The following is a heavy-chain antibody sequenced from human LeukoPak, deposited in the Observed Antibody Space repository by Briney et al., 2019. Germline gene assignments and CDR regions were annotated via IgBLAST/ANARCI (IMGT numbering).Heavy chain of an antibody. V-gene: IGHV4-59*08. CDR3: VRRGSSSYWYFDL. CDR2: IDYSGNT. Sequence: SETLSLTCAVYGGSFSGYYWSWIRQPPGKGLEWIGNIDYSGNTNYSPSLKSRVTISVDTSKNQFSLKLMSVTAADTAVYYCVRRGSSSYWYFDLWGRGTLVTVSS. D-gene: IGHD6-13*01. J-gene: IGHJ2*01. CDR1: GGSFSGYY.